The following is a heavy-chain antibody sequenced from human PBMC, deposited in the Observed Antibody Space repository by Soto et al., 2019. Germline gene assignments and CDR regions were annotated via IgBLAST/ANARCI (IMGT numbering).Heavy chain of an antibody. CDR1: GGSISSGGYY. Sequence: SETLSLTCTVSGGSISSGGYYWSWIRQHPGKGLEWIGYIYYSGSTYYNPSLKSRVTISVDTSKNQFSLKLSSVTAADTAVYYCARVPYYDSSVDYWGQGTLVTVS. CDR2: IYYSGST. J-gene: IGHJ4*02. D-gene: IGHD3-22*01. V-gene: IGHV4-31*03. CDR3: ARVPYYDSSVDY.